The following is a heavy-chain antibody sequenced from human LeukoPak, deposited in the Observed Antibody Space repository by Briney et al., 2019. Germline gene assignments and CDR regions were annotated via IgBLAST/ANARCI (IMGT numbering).Heavy chain of an antibody. Sequence: GESLKISCKGSGYSFTSYWIGWVRQLPGKGLGWMGIIYPADSDTRYRPSFQGQVTISADKSISTAYLQWSSLKASDTAMYYCARFYGYSDYGSYFDYWGQGTLVTVSS. CDR1: GYSFTSYW. D-gene: IGHD4-11*01. J-gene: IGHJ4*02. CDR3: ARFYGYSDYGSYFDY. CDR2: IYPADSDT. V-gene: IGHV5-51*01.